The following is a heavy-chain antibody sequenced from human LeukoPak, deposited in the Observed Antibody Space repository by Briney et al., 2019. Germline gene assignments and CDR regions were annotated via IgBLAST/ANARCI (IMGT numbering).Heavy chain of an antibody. CDR1: GFTFSDYY. V-gene: IGHV3-11*06. CDR2: ITGSSRSI. CDR3: ARVVYRYGYAFDI. D-gene: IGHD5-18*01. Sequence: GALRLSCAVSGFTFSDYYMSWIRQAPGKGLEWVSFITGSSRSINYADSVKGRFTISRDNAKSSMYLQMNSLRAEDTAVYFCARVVYRYGYAFDIWGQGTVVTVSS. J-gene: IGHJ3*02.